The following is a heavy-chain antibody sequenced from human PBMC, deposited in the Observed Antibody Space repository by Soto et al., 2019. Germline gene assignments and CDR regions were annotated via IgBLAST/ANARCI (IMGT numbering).Heavy chain of an antibody. Sequence: QVQLVQSGAEVKKPGSSVKVSCKASGGTFSSYAISWVRQAPGQGLEWMGGIIPIFGTANYAQKFQGRVTITADESTSTAYMELSSLRSEDTAVYYCASGYHLGYCSGGSCRDWYFDLWGRGTLVTVSS. CDR1: GGTFSSYA. CDR2: IIPIFGTA. V-gene: IGHV1-69*01. D-gene: IGHD2-15*01. CDR3: ASGYHLGYCSGGSCRDWYFDL. J-gene: IGHJ2*01.